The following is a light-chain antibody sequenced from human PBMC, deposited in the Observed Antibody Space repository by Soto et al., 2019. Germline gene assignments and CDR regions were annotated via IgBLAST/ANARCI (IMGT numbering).Light chain of an antibody. CDR1: QSVSSSY. V-gene: IGKV3-20*01. CDR3: QQYGGSPPFT. CDR2: GAS. J-gene: IGKJ3*01. Sequence: EIVLTQSPGTLSLSPGERATLSCRASQSVSSSYLAWYQQKPGQAPRLLIYGASSRATGIPDRFSGSGSGTEFALTISRREPEDFAVYYCQQYGGSPPFTFGPGTKVDIK.